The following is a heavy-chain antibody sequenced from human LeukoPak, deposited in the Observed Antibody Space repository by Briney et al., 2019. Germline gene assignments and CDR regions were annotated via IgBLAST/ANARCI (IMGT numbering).Heavy chain of an antibody. D-gene: IGHD3-22*01. CDR3: AKDPYYDSSVDWFDP. V-gene: IGHV3-23*01. CDR2: ISGSGGST. CDR1: GFTFSSYA. J-gene: IGHJ5*02. Sequence: PGGSLRLSCAASGFTFSSYAMSWVRQAPGKGLEWVSAISGSGGSTYYADSVKGRFTISRDNSKNTLYLQMNSLRAEDTAVYYCAKDPYYDSSVDWFDPWGQGTLVTASS.